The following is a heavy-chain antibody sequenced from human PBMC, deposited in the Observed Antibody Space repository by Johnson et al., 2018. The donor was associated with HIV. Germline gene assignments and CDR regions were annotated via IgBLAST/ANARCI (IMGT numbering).Heavy chain of an antibody. CDR3: ARKADGFDI. CDR2: ISYDGSNK. CDR1: GFVFNNYA. J-gene: IGHJ3*02. V-gene: IGHV3-30-3*01. Sequence: QVQLVESGGGVVQPGRSLRLSCAASGFVFNNYALHWVRQAPGQGLEWVAVISYDGSNKYYADSVKGRFTISRDNAKSSLYLQMNSLRAEDTAVYYCARKADGFDIWGQGTMVTVSS.